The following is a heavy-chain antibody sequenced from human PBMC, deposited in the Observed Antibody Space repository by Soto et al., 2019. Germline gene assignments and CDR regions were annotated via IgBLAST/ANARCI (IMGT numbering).Heavy chain of an antibody. V-gene: IGHV3-15*01. CDR2: IKRNTDGGTT. CDR1: GFTFSNAW. Sequence: EVQLVESGGGLVKPGGSLRLSCEVSGFTFSNAWMSWVRQGPGKGLEWVGRIKRNTDGGTTNYAAPVKGRFTISRDDAKNTLYLQMTSLQTDDPGIYYCTTGMTTVTAGFDYCGQGTLVTVS. J-gene: IGHJ4*02. D-gene: IGHD4-17*01. CDR3: TTGMTTVTAGFDY.